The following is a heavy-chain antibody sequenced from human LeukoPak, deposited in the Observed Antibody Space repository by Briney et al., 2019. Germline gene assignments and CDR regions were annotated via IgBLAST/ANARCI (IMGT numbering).Heavy chain of an antibody. D-gene: IGHD3-3*01. CDR1: GFTFSSYS. J-gene: IGHJ4*02. V-gene: IGHV3-21*01. CDR2: ISSSSYI. Sequence: GGSLRLSXAASGFTFSSYSMNWVRQAPGKGLEWVSSISSSSYIYYADSVKGRFTISRDNAKNSLYLQMNSLRAEDTAVYYCARALPDITIFGVVTEDDYWGQGTLVTVSS. CDR3: ARALPDITIFGVVTEDDY.